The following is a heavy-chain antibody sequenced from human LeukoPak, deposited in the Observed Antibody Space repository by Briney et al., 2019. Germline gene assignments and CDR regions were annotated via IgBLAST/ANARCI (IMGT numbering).Heavy chain of an antibody. CDR2: MNPNSGNT. D-gene: IGHD6-19*01. CDR1: GYTFTSYD. V-gene: IGHV1-8*01. J-gene: IGHJ3*02. CDR3: ARGQYSSGWDDKAFDI. Sequence: ASVKVSCKASGYTFTSYDINWVRQATGQGLEWMGWMNPNSGNTGYAQKFQGRVTMTRNTSISTAYMALSSLRSEDTAVYYCARGQYSSGWDDKAFDIWGQGTMVSVSS.